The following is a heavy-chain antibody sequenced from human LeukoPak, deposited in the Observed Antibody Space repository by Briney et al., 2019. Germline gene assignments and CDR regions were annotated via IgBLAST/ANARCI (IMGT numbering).Heavy chain of an antibody. Sequence: GGSLRLSCAASGFTFSSYAMSWVRQAPGKGLEWVSAISGSGGSTYYADSVKGRFTISRDNSKNTLYLQMNSLRAEDTAVYYCAKDIVGGIAVAGILDYWGQGTLVTVSS. J-gene: IGHJ4*02. CDR2: ISGSGGST. CDR3: AKDIVGGIAVAGILDY. D-gene: IGHD6-19*01. CDR1: GFTFSSYA. V-gene: IGHV3-23*01.